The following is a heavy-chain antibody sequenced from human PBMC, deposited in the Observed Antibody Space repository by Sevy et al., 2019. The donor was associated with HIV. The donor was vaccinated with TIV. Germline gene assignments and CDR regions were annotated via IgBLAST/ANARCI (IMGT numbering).Heavy chain of an antibody. J-gene: IGHJ4*02. CDR3: SRSPPWGNTWLNYFDN. CDR1: GGSISSKNYY. CDR2: VYYSGST. V-gene: IGHV4-39*01. D-gene: IGHD6-13*01. Sequence: SETLSLTCTVSGGSISSKNYYWCWLRQPPGKGLEWIGSVYYSGSTYYNPSLKSRVTISVETSKNQFSLTLSSVTAADTAVYYCSRSPPWGNTWLNYFDNWGQGTLVTVSS.